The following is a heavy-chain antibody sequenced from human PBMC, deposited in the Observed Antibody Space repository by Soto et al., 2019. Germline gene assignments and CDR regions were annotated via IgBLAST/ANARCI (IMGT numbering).Heavy chain of an antibody. CDR1: GFTFSSYW. Sequence: EVQLVESGGGLVQPGGSLRLSCAASGFTFSSYWMHWVRQAPGKGLVWVSRINSDGSSTSYADSVKGRFTISRDNAKNTLDLQRNSLRAEDTAVYYCARSYSGYAASDYWGQGTLVTVSS. CDR3: ARSYSGYAASDY. J-gene: IGHJ4*02. CDR2: INSDGSST. V-gene: IGHV3-74*01. D-gene: IGHD5-12*01.